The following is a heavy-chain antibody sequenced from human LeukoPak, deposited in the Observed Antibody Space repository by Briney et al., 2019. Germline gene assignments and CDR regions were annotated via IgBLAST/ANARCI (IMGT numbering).Heavy chain of an antibody. CDR3: AISYYGSGSYYVPFDY. V-gene: IGHV1-18*01. CDR2: ISAYNGNT. J-gene: IGHJ4*02. D-gene: IGHD3-10*01. CDR1: GYTFTSYG. Sequence: ASVKVSCKASGYTFTSYGISWVRQAPGQGLGWMGWISAYNGNTNYAQKLQGRVTMTTDTSTSTAYMELRSLRSDDTAVYYCAISYYGSGSYYVPFDYWGQGTLVTVSS.